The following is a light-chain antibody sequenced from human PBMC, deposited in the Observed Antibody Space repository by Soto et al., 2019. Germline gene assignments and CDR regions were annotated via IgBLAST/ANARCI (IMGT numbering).Light chain of an antibody. J-gene: IGKJ2*02. CDR2: GAS. Sequence: EIVLTQSPGTLSLSPGERATLSCRARQSVSSSYLAWYQQKPGQAPRLLIYGASSRATGIPDRFSGSGSGTDFTLTISRLEPEDFTVYYCQQYGSSCTFGQGTKLEIK. CDR3: QQYGSSCT. V-gene: IGKV3-20*01. CDR1: QSVSSSY.